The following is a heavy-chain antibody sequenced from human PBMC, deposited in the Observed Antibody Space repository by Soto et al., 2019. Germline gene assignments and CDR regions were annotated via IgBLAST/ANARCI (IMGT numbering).Heavy chain of an antibody. CDR3: ARDGSGSWPDGNSVYYYGMDV. Sequence: GASVKVSCKASGYTFTSYGISWVRQSPGQGLEWMGWISAYNGNINYAQKLQGRVTMTTDTSTSTASMELRSLRSDDTAVYYCARDGSGSWPDGNSVYYYGMDVWGQGTTVTVSS. J-gene: IGHJ6*02. D-gene: IGHD3-10*01. V-gene: IGHV1-18*01. CDR2: ISAYNGNI. CDR1: GYTFTSYG.